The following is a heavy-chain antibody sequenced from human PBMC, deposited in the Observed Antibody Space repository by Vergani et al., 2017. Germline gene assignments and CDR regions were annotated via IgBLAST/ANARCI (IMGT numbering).Heavy chain of an antibody. V-gene: IGHV1-69*01. CDR1: GGTFSSYA. J-gene: IGHJ4*02. CDR2: IIPIFGTA. CDR3: ARDTYYDFWSGYYTGYYFDY. D-gene: IGHD3-3*01. Sequence: QVQLVQSGAEVKKPGSSVKVSCKASGGTFSSYAISWVRQAPGQGLEWMGGIIPIFGTANYAQKFQGRVTITADESTSTAYMELSSLRSDDTAVYYCARDTYYDFWSGYYTGYYFDYWGQGTLVTVSS.